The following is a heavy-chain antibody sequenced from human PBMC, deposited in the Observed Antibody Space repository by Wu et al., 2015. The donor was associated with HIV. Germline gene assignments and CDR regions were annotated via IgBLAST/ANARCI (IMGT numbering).Heavy chain of an antibody. J-gene: IGHJ4*02. CDR1: GYTFTGYY. CDR3: ARRSRYLLWFGDNSPFDY. V-gene: IGHV1-2*02. Sequence: QVQLVQSGAEVKKPGASVKVSCKASGYTFTGYYMHWVRQAPGQGLEWMGWINPNSGGTNYAQRFQGRVNMTRDTSISTVYMELSRLRSDDTAIYYCARRSRYLLWFGDNSPFDYWGQGTLVTVSS. D-gene: IGHD3-10*01. CDR2: INPNSGGT.